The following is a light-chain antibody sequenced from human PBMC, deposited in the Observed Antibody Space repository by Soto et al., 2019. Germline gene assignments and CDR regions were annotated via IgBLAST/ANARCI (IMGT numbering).Light chain of an antibody. CDR3: FSSSTQISRHV. Sequence: QSALTQPASVSGSPGQSITISCIGTNNDLGTYNSVSWHQQHPDKAPQLIIYDVRYRPSGVSDRFSGSMSGATSSLIISALQEDDEADYYCFSSSTQISRHVLGTGTKVTVL. CDR2: DVR. J-gene: IGLJ1*01. V-gene: IGLV2-14*03. CDR1: NNDLGTYNS.